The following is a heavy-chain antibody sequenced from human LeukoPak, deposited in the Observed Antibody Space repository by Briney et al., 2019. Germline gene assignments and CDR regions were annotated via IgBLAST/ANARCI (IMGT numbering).Heavy chain of an antibody. CDR1: GFTFSSYA. Sequence: PGGSLRLSCAASGFTFSSYAMSWVRQAPGKGLEWVSAISGSGGSTYYADSVKGRFTISRDNSKNTLYLQMNSLRAEDTAVYYCARVVDGNSNYYYYGMDVWGQGTTVTVSS. J-gene: IGHJ6*02. CDR2: ISGSGGST. D-gene: IGHD4-23*01. CDR3: ARVVDGNSNYYYYGMDV. V-gene: IGHV3-23*01.